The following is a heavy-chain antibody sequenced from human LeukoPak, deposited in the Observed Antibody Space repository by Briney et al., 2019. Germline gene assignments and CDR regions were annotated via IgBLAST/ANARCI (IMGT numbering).Heavy chain of an antibody. D-gene: IGHD1-14*01. CDR3: ARGSTGTNWFDP. V-gene: IGHV4-4*07. CDR2: IYTSGST. CDR1: GGSISSYY. J-gene: IGHJ5*02. Sequence: SETLSLTCTVSGGSISSYYWSWIRQPAGKGLEWIGRIYTSGSTNYNPSLKSRVTISVDRSKNQFSLMLISVTAADTAVYYCARGSTGTNWFDPWGQGTLVTVSS.